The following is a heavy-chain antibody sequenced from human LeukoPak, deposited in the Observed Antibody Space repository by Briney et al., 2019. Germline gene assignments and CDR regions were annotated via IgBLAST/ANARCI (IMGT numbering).Heavy chain of an antibody. CDR2: IRSKTAGGTT. V-gene: IGHV3-15*01. J-gene: IGHJ4*02. CDR3: TSENWTLYY. CDR1: GFTVSSNY. D-gene: IGHD1-1*01. Sequence: GGSLRLSCAASGFTVSSNYMSWVRQAPGKGLEWVGRIRSKTAGGTTDYAAPVKGRFSISRDDSKNTLYLQMNSLITEDTAVYYCTSENWTLYYWGQGTLVTASS.